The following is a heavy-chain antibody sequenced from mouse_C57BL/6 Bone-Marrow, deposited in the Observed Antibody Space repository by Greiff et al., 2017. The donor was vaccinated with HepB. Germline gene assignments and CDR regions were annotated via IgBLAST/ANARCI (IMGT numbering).Heavy chain of an antibody. CDR1: GYTFTSYW. CDR3: TTCNYYGSSYDY. J-gene: IGHJ2*01. V-gene: IGHV1-50*01. Sequence: QVQLQQPGAELVKPGASVKLSCKASGYTFTSYWMQWVKQRPGQGLEWIGEIDPSDSYTNYNQKFKGKATLTVDTSSSTAYMQLSSLTSEDTAVYYCTTCNYYGSSYDYWGQGTTLTVSS. D-gene: IGHD1-1*01. CDR2: IDPSDSYT.